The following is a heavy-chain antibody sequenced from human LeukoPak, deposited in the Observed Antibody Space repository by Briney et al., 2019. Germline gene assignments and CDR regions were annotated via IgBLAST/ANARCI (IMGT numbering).Heavy chain of an antibody. V-gene: IGHV3-48*03. CDR3: ARATYYDFWSGYYGALDY. CDR2: ISSSGSTI. CDR1: GFTFSSYE. D-gene: IGHD3-3*01. J-gene: IGHJ4*02. Sequence: GGSLRLSCAASGFTFSSYEMNWVRQAPGKGLEWVSYISSSGSTIYYADSVKGRFTISRDNAKNSLYLQMNSLRAEDTAAYYCARATYYDFWSGYYGALDYWGQGTLVTVSS.